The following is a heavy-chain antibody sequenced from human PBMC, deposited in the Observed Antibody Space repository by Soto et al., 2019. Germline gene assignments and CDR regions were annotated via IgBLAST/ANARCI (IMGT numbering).Heavy chain of an antibody. CDR1: GYTFTSYY. CDR2: INPSGGST. CDR3: ARDAPYSNYVPLGDY. D-gene: IGHD4-4*01. Sequence: ASVKVSCKASGYTFTSYYMHWVRQAPGQGLEWMGIINPSGGSTSYAQRFQGRVTMTRDTSTSTVYMELSSLRSEDTAVYYCARDAPYSNYVPLGDYWGQGTLVTVSS. J-gene: IGHJ4*02. V-gene: IGHV1-46*01.